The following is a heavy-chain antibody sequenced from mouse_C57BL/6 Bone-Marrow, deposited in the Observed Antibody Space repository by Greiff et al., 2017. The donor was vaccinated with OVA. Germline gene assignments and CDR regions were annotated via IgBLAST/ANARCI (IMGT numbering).Heavy chain of an antibody. CDR2: IWSDGST. J-gene: IGHJ4*01. CDR1: GFSLTSYG. V-gene: IGHV2-6-1*01. Sequence: VQLQQSGPGLVAPSQSLSITCTVSGFSLTSYGVHWVRQPPGKGLEWLVVIWSDGSTTYNSALKSRLSISKDNSKSQVFLKMNSLQTDDTAMYYCARQRVRRFYAMDYWGQGTSVTVSS. CDR3: ARQRVRRFYAMDY.